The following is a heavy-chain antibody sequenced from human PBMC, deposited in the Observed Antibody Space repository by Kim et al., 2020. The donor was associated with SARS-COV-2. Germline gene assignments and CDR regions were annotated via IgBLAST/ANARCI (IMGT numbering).Heavy chain of an antibody. J-gene: IGHJ4*02. CDR1: GFTFSSYA. V-gene: IGHV3-23*01. D-gene: IGHD3-3*01. CDR2: ISGSGGST. Sequence: GGSLRLSCAASGFTFSSYAMSWVRQAPGKGLEWLSAISGSGGSTYYADSVKGRFTISRDNSKNTLYLQMNSLRAEDTAVYYCAKVPVDWSGSIPDYWGQGTVVTLSS. CDR3: AKVPVDWSGSIPDY.